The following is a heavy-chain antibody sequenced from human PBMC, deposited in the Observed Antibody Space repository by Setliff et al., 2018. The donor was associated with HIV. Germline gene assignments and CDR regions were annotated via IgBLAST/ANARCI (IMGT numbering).Heavy chain of an antibody. D-gene: IGHD2-15*01. CDR1: GYPISSGYF. Sequence: SETLSLTCAVSGYPISSGYFWGWIRQPPGKGLEWIASIYHSGSTYYSSSLKSRVTISVDTSTNQFSLKVTSVTAADTAVYYCARDYGQEDSAMDFDHWGQGTLVTVSS. V-gene: IGHV4-38-2*02. J-gene: IGHJ4*02. CDR2: IYHSGST. CDR3: ARDYGQEDSAMDFDH.